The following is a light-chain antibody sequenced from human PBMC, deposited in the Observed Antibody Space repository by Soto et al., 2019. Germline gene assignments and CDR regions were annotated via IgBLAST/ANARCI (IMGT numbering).Light chain of an antibody. J-gene: IGKJ1*01. Sequence: DSQMTQSPSPLSASVGDRVTIACRASQSISSWLAWYQQKPGKAPKLLIYDASSLESGVPSRFSGSGSGTEFTLTISSLQPDDFATYYCQQYNSYWTFGQGTKVDI. CDR2: DAS. CDR1: QSISSW. V-gene: IGKV1-5*01. CDR3: QQYNSYWT.